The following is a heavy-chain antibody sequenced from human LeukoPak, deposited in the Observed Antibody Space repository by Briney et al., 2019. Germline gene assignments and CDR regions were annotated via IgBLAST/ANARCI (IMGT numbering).Heavy chain of an antibody. Sequence: PGGSLRLSCAASGFTFSSYSMNWVRQAPGKGLEWVSSISSSSNIYYADSVKGRFTISRDNAKNSLYLQMNSLRAEDTAVYYCARVWYYYGSGSYLGVIVYYYGMDVWGKGTTVTVSS. CDR1: GFTFSSYS. CDR3: ARVWYYYGSGSYLGVIVYYYGMDV. CDR2: ISSSSNI. D-gene: IGHD3-10*01. J-gene: IGHJ6*04. V-gene: IGHV3-21*01.